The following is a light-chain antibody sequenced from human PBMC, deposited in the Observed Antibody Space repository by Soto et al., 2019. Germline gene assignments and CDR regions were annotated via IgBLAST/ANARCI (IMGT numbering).Light chain of an antibody. J-gene: IGKJ5*01. Sequence: DIVMTQSPDSLALFLGERATINCKSSQSILSSSNNKNYLVWYQQKPGHPPKLLISCASTRESGVPDRISGSGSGTDFTLTISSLQAEDVAVYYCQQCYSSPLTFGQGTRLEIK. CDR1: QSILSSSNNKNY. CDR2: CAS. V-gene: IGKV4-1*01. CDR3: QQCYSSPLT.